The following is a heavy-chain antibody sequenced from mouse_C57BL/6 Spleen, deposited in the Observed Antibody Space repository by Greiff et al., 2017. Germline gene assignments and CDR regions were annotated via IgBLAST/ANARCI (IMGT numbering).Heavy chain of an antibody. J-gene: IGHJ2*01. CDR1: GYAFTNYL. Sequence: VQLQQPGAELVRPGTSVKVSCKASGYAFTNYLIEWVKQRPGQGLEWIGVINPGSGGTNYNEKFKGKATLTADKSSSTAYMQLSSLTSEDSAVYFCARSGDGYLYYFDDWGQGTTLTVSS. V-gene: IGHV1-54*01. CDR3: ARSGDGYLYYFDD. CDR2: INPGSGGT. D-gene: IGHD2-3*01.